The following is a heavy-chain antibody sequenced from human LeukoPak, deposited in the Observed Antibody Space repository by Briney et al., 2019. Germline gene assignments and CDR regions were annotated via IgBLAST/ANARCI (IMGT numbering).Heavy chain of an antibody. Sequence: GGSLRLSCAASGFTFSSYGMHWVRQAPGKGLEWVAVISYDGSNKYYADSVKGRFTISRDNSKNTLYLQMNSLRAEDTAVYYCAKDLGGSFGFAYGGHYFDYWGQGTLVTVSS. CDR3: AKDLGGSFGFAYGGHYFDY. CDR2: ISYDGSNK. CDR1: GFTFSSYG. J-gene: IGHJ4*02. D-gene: IGHD4-23*01. V-gene: IGHV3-30*18.